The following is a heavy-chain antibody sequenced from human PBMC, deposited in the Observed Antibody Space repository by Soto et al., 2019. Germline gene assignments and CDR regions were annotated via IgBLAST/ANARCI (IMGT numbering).Heavy chain of an antibody. CDR2: TNPKSGYT. V-gene: IGHV1-8*01. D-gene: IGHD4-17*01. CDR3: ARTAGDLDY. CDR1: GYTFTNYD. J-gene: IGHJ4*02. Sequence: QVQLVQSGAEVKKPGASVKVSCKTSGYTFTNYDINWVRQATGQGLEWMGWTNPKSGYTGSAQKFLGRVTMTRDSSTSTAYMELHSLTSEDTAVYFCARTAGDLDYWGEGTLITVSS.